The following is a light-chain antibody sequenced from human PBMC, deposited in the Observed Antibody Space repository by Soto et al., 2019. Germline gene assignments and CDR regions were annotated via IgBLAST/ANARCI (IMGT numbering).Light chain of an antibody. J-gene: IGKJ2*01. CDR2: WAS. V-gene: IGKV4-1*01. CDR3: QQYYSTPSRYT. Sequence: DIVMTQSPDSLAVSLGERATINCKSSQSVLYSSNNKNCLAWYQQKPGQPPKLLIYWASTRESGVPDRFSGSGSGTDFTLTISSLQAEDVAVYYCQQYYSTPSRYTFGQGTKLEIK. CDR1: QSVLYSSNNKNC.